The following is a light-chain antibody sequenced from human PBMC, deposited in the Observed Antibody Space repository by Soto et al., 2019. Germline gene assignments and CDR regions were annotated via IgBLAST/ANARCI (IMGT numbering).Light chain of an antibody. CDR1: QSVSSN. Sequence: EIVMTQSPATLSVSPGERATLSCRASQSVSSNLAWYQQKPGQAPRLLIYDAATRATGIPDRFSGSGSGTEFTLTISSLQSEYFAVYFCQQYDNWPPYTFGQGTKLEIK. CDR2: DAA. V-gene: IGKV3-15*01. CDR3: QQYDNWPPYT. J-gene: IGKJ2*01.